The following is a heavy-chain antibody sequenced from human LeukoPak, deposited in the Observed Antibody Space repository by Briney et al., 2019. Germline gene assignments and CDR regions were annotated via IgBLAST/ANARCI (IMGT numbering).Heavy chain of an antibody. CDR2: TYSRSRWYH. CDR1: GDSVSGNTTA. V-gene: IGHV6-1*01. Sequence: PSQTLSLTCAISGDSVSGNTTAWNWIRQSPSRGLEWLGRTYSRSRWYHDYAVSVTSRISISADTSKNQFSLQLISETPDDTAIYFCARGISRFNWFDTWGQGTLVTVSS. D-gene: IGHD3-10*01. CDR3: ARGISRFNWFDT. J-gene: IGHJ5*02.